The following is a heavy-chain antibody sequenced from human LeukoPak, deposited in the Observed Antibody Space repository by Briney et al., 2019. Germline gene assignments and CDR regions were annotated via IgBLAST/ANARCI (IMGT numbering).Heavy chain of an antibody. CDR3: ARAPSGYDPDY. CDR2: ISYDGSNK. J-gene: IGHJ4*02. D-gene: IGHD5-12*01. V-gene: IGHV3-30*03. CDR1: GFTFSSYS. Sequence: GGSLRLSCAASGFTFSSYSMNWVRQAPGKGLEWVAVISYDGSNKYYADSVKGRFTISRDNSKNTLYLQMNSLRAEDTAVYYCARAPSGYDPDYWGQGTLVTVSS.